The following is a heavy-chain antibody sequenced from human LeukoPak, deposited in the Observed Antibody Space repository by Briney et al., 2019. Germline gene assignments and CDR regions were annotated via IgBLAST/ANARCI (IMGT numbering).Heavy chain of an antibody. D-gene: IGHD6-13*01. CDR2: ISAYNGNT. J-gene: IGHJ5*02. CDR1: GYTFTSYG. Sequence: ASVKVSCKASGYTFTSYGISWVRQAPGQGLEWMGWISAYNGNTNYAQKLQGRVTMTTDTSTSTAYMELRSLRSDDTAVYYCARVLGIAAAGHNWFDPWGQGILVTVSS. V-gene: IGHV1-18*01. CDR3: ARVLGIAAAGHNWFDP.